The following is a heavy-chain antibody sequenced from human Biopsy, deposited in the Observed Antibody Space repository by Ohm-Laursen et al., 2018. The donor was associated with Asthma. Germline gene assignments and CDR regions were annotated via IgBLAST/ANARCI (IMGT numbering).Heavy chain of an antibody. V-gene: IGHV4-34*01. D-gene: IGHD3-3*01. CDR2: SAHRGNT. Sequence: SETLSLTCSMYGLSSSAYYWTWIRQTPGKGLEGIGESAHRGNTNTNATLKSRVTISKAKSDNEFSLKMKSVTAADSAIHYCARGPEWSGLDIWCQGPTVPVSS. CDR3: ARGPEWSGLDI. CDR1: GLSSSAYY. J-gene: IGHJ6*02.